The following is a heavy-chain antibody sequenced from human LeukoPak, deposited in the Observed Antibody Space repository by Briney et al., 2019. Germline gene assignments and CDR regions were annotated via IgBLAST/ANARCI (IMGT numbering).Heavy chain of an antibody. CDR2: IVVGSGNT. CDR3: AADLRPNLLLWFGTFDP. CDR1: GFTFTSSA. J-gene: IGHJ5*02. V-gene: IGHV1-58*02. D-gene: IGHD3-10*01. Sequence: GASVKVSCKASGFTFTSSAMQWVRQARGQRLEWIGWIVVGSGNTNYAQKFQERVTITRDMSTSTAYMELSSLRSEDTAVYYCAADLRPNLLLWFGTFDPWGQGTLVTVSS.